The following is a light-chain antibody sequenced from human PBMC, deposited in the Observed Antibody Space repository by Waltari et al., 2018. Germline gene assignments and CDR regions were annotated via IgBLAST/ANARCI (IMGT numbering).Light chain of an antibody. CDR1: ITNTGNQG. J-gene: IGLJ2*01. V-gene: IGLV10-54*04. CDR3: SAGDTSLSAVV. Sequence: QTGLTQPPSVSKDLRPTATLTCSRNITNTGNQGTAWQKQRPGPPPQLLSYRNNNRHSGISEIFFASRAGNTASLTIPGLQPEDEAVCYCSAGDTSLSAVVFGGGTRLTVL. CDR2: RNN.